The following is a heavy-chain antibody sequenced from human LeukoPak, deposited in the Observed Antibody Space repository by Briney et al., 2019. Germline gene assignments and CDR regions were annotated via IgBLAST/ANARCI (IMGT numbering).Heavy chain of an antibody. Sequence: GGSLRLSCAASGFTFSNAWMSWVRQAPGKGLEWVGRIKSKTDGGTTDYAAPVKGRFTISRDDSKNTLYLQMNSLKTEDTAVYYCTTDPDYGILTGYGVNFDYWGRGTLVTVSS. CDR2: IKSKTDGGTT. CDR1: GFTFSNAW. V-gene: IGHV3-15*01. J-gene: IGHJ4*02. CDR3: TTDPDYGILTGYGVNFDY. D-gene: IGHD3-9*01.